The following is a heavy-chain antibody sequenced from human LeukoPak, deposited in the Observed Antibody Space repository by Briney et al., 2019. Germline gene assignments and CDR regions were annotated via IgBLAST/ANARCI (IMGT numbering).Heavy chain of an antibody. CDR2: AYYSGST. CDR1: DGSISNYY. V-gene: IGHV4-59*08. D-gene: IGHD6-19*01. J-gene: IGHJ5*02. Sequence: PSETLSLTCSVFDGSISNYYWSWIRQPPGKGLEWIGYAYYSGSTTYNPSLESRVTISVDTSKNQFSLKLTAVTAAGTAVYYCARNSAVATSRSWFDPWGQGTLVTVSS. CDR3: ARNSAVATSRSWFDP.